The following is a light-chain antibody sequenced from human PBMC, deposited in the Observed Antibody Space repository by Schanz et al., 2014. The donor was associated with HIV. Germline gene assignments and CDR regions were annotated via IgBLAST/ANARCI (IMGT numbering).Light chain of an antibody. CDR3: QQYGDSPPVT. J-gene: IGKJ4*01. CDR2: AAS. CDR1: QSLTGNY. V-gene: IGKV3-20*01. Sequence: EIVLTQSPGTLSLSPGGRAALSCRASQSLTGNYLAWYQQKPGQAPRLLIFAASSGAPGIPDRFSGSGSGTEFTLTISSLQSEDFAVYYCQQYGDSPPVTFGGGTKVEIK.